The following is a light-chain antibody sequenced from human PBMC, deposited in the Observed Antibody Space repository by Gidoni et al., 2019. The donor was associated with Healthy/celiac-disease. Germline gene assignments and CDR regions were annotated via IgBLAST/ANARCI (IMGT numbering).Light chain of an antibody. CDR3: QQYNSFPYT. CDR1: QSISSW. CDR2: KAS. Sequence: DIQMTQSPSTLSASVGDRVTITCRASQSISSWLAWYQQKPGKAPKLLIYKASSLESGVPSRFSGSGSGTEFTLTISSLQPDDFATYYCQQYNSFPYTFGQGTKLEIK. J-gene: IGKJ2*01. V-gene: IGKV1-5*03.